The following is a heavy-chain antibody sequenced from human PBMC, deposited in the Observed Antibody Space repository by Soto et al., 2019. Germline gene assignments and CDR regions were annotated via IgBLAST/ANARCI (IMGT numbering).Heavy chain of an antibody. V-gene: IGHV1-18*01. CDR3: ASFGGSNWFDP. CDR2: INPYNGNT. Sequence: ASVKVSCKASGYTFTKYGITWVRQAPGQGLEWMGWINPYNGNTNHAQKIQGRVTMTTDTSTSTAYMDMTNLRTDDTAVYYCASFGGSNWFDPWGQGTLVTVSS. J-gene: IGHJ5*02. D-gene: IGHD2-15*01. CDR1: GYTFTKYG.